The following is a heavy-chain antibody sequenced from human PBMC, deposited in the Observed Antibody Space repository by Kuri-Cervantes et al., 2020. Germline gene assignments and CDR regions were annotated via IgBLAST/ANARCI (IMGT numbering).Heavy chain of an antibody. J-gene: IGHJ6*03. CDR1: GFTFDDYA. CDR2: INNDGSSL. Sequence: GESLKISCAASGFTFDDYAMHWVRQAPGKGLVWVVRINNDGSSLNYADSVKGRFTISRDNAKNSLYLQMNSLRAEDTAVYYCVVGGYEYTYYYYMDVWGKGTTVTVSS. V-gene: IGHV3-74*01. D-gene: IGHD5-12*01. CDR3: VVGGYEYTYYYYMDV.